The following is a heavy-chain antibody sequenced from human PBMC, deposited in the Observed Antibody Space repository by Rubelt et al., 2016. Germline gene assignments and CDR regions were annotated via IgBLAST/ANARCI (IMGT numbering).Heavy chain of an antibody. CDR3: AREDLSNGYNMGV. Sequence: QLQLQESGPGLVQPSETLSLTCTVSGGSISSSDYYWGWIRQPPGKGLEWIGSIYYRGNTYYTPSLKSRVTISVDTSKNQFSRKLGSVTAADTAVYYCAREDLSNGYNMGVWGQGTTVTVSS. CDR2: IYYRGNT. CDR1: GGSISSSDYY. D-gene: IGHD1-14*01. J-gene: IGHJ6*02. V-gene: IGHV4-39*02.